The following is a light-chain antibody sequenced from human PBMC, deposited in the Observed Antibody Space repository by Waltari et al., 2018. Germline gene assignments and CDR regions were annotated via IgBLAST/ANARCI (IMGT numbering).Light chain of an antibody. J-gene: IGLJ2*01. CDR1: RTAPPTYYY. Sequence: QSALTQLPSASGPPGLSVPLSCSGTRTAPPTYYYFSWYQHHPGKAPKLRIYEVSKRPSGVPDRFSGSKSGNTASLTVSGLQTEDEAVYYCGSYAGRDNLLFGGGTKLTVL. CDR2: EVS. CDR3: GSYAGRDNLL. V-gene: IGLV2-8*01.